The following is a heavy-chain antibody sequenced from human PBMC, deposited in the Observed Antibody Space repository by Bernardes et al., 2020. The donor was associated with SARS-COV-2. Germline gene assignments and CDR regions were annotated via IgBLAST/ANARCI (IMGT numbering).Heavy chain of an antibody. D-gene: IGHD3-22*01. CDR1: RFAFSSNA. Sequence: GSLRLSCAASRFAFSSNAISWVRQAPGKGLEWVSGISGTGHSTFYADSVKGRFTISRDNSENTLYLQMNSLRGEDTAVYYCAINHNYYETSGYYTDWGQGTLVTVSS. V-gene: IGHV3-23*01. CDR2: ISGTGHST. J-gene: IGHJ4*02. CDR3: AINHNYYETSGYYTD.